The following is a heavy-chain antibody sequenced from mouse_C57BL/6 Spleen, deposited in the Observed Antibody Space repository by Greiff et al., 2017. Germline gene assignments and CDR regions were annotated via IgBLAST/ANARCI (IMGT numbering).Heavy chain of an antibody. V-gene: IGHV1-15*01. Sequence: QVQLQQSGAELVRPGASVTLSCKASGYTFTDYEMHWVKQTPVHGLEWIGAIDPETGGTAYNQKFKGKAILTADKSSSTAYMELRSLTSEDSSVYYCTRHVCYGFGYWGQGTLVTVSA. CDR2: IDPETGGT. CDR3: TRHVCYGFGY. D-gene: IGHD1-1*01. CDR1: GYTFTDYE. J-gene: IGHJ3*01.